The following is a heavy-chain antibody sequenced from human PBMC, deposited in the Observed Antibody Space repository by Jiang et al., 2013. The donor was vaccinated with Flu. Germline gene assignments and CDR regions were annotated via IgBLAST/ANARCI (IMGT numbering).Heavy chain of an antibody. D-gene: IGHD6-6*01. CDR3: ARDNIATRPGLILDY. V-gene: IGHV4-34*01. CDR2: ISHRGTT. J-gene: IGHJ4*02. Sequence: LLKPSETLSLTCAVYGGSFSGYQWVWIRQSPGKGLEWIGEISHRGTTNYNPSLRSRVTMSVDTSKNQFSLRLTSVTAADTAVYFCARDNIATRPGLILDYWGQGTLVPVSS. CDR1: GGSFSGYQ.